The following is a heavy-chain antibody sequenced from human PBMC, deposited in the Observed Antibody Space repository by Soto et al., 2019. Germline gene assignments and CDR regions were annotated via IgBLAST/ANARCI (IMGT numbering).Heavy chain of an antibody. CDR3: ARRSYDFWSYDYFDY. V-gene: IGHV4-39*01. D-gene: IGHD3-3*01. CDR2: IYYSGST. J-gene: IGHJ4*02. Sequence: KTSETLSLTCTVSGGSISSSSYYWGWIRQPPGKGLEWIGSIYYSGSTYYNPSLKSRVTISVDTSKNQFSLKLSSVTAADTAVYYCARRSYDFWSYDYFDYWGQGTLVTVSS. CDR1: GGSISSSSYY.